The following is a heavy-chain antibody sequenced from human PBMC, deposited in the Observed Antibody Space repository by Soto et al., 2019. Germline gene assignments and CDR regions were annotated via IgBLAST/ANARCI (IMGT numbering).Heavy chain of an antibody. J-gene: IGHJ6*02. D-gene: IGHD3-10*01. V-gene: IGHV5-51*01. CDR3: AGGGVRGVITRTRDYYGMDV. CDR2: IYPGDSDT. CDR1: GYSFTNYW. Sequence: GESLKISCKGSGYSFTNYWIAWVRQMSGKGLEWMGSIYPGDSDTRYSPSFQGQVTISADKSISTAYLQWSSLKASDTAMYYFAGGGVRGVITRTRDYYGMDVWGQGTTVTVSS.